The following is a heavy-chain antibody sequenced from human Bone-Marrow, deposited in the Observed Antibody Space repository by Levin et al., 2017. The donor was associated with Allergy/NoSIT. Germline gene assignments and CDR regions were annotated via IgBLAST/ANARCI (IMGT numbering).Heavy chain of an antibody. CDR3: VRGWDNYDSSFYYAFAH. J-gene: IGHJ4*02. CDR2: IGANGGST. Sequence: QTGGSLRLSCAASGFTFNKYAMSWVRQAPGKGLEWLAAIGANGGSTSYADSVKGRFTISRDNSKNTMYLQMDSLRVEDTAVYYCVRGWDNYDSSFYYAFAHWGQGTVVTVSS. V-gene: IGHV3-23*01. CDR1: GFTFNKYA. D-gene: IGHD3-22*01.